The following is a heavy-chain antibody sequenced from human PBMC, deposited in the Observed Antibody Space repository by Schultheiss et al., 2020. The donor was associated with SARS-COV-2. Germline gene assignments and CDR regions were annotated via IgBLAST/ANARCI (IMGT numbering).Heavy chain of an antibody. CDR1: GGSISSSNW. J-gene: IGHJ5*02. CDR2: IYYSGST. V-gene: IGHV4-4*02. CDR3: ARMLGYCSTTSCLTRFDP. Sequence: SETLSLTCAVSGGSISSSNWWSWVRQPPGKGLEWIGYIYYSGSTNYNPPLKSRVTISVDTSKNQFSLKLSSVTAADTAVYYCARMLGYCSTTSCLTRFDPWGQGTLVTVSS. D-gene: IGHD2-2*01.